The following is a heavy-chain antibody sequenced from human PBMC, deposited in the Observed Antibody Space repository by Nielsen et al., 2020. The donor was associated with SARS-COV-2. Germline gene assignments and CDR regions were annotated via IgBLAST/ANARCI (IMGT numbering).Heavy chain of an antibody. CDR1: GFTFSSYS. D-gene: IGHD2-21*02. CDR2: ISSSSSTK. CDR3: ARDLDSQSDCGGDCPPSGDY. V-gene: IGHV3-48*02. J-gene: IGHJ4*02. Sequence: GGSLRLSCAASGFTFSSYSRNWVRQAPGKGLEWVSYISSSSSTKYYADSVKGLFTIFRDNDKNLLYLQMNSLRDEDTAVYYCARDLDSQSDCGGDCPPSGDYWGQGTLVTVSS.